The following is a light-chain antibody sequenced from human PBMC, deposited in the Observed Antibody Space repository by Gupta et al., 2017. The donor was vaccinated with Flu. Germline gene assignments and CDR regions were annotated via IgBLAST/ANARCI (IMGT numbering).Light chain of an antibody. J-gene: IGLJ3*02. Sequence: QLAVTPSPSASASLGASVRLTCTLSSGHSKYAIAWHQQQPDKGPRFLMMVDPDGSHTKGDGIPDRFSGSSSGAERYLTISSLQSDDEADYYCQTWDTAIRVFGGGTKLTVL. CDR2: VDPDGSH. CDR1: SGHSKYA. V-gene: IGLV4-69*01. CDR3: QTWDTAIRV.